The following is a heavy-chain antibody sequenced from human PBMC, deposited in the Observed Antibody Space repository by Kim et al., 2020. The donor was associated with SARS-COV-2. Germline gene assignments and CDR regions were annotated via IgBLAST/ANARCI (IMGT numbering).Heavy chain of an antibody. Sequence: PSLKSRVTISVDTSKNQVALKLSSVTAADTAVYYCAREVVTATENLMDVWGQGTTVTVSS. D-gene: IGHD2-21*02. J-gene: IGHJ6*02. CDR3: AREVVTATENLMDV. V-gene: IGHV4-31*02.